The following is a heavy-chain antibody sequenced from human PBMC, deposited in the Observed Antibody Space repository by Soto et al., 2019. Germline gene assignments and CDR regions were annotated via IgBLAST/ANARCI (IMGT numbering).Heavy chain of an antibody. D-gene: IGHD2-2*01. CDR3: ALMLSSTSRPDEYFLH. Sequence: SGPTLVNPTQTLTLTCTFSGFSLSTSGVGVAWIRQPSGKALEWLALIYWDDDKRYSPSLKSRLTITKDTSKNQVVLTMTNMDSVETATYYTALMLSSTSRPDEYFLHWGQGXRVTVYS. CDR1: GFSLSTSGVG. J-gene: IGHJ1*01. CDR2: IYWDDDK. V-gene: IGHV2-5*02.